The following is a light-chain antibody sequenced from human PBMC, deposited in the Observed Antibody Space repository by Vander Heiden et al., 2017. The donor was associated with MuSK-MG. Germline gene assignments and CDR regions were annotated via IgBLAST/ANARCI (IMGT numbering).Light chain of an antibody. V-gene: IGKV1-5*03. CDR2: KAS. CDR1: QSIRSW. Sequence: DIQMTQSPSTLSASVGDRVTITCRASQSIRSWLAWYQQKPGKAPKLLIYKASSLESGVPSRFSGSGSGTEFTLTISSLQPDDFATYYCQQYNSDSPEATFGQGTKVEIK. J-gene: IGKJ1*01. CDR3: QQYNSDSPEAT.